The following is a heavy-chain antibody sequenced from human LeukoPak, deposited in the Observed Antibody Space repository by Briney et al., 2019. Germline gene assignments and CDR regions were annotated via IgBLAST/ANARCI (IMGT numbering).Heavy chain of an antibody. CDR1: GGSISSYY. D-gene: IGHD1-26*01. CDR2: IYYSGST. J-gene: IGHJ6*03. CDR3: ARSREWEVRLSYYYMDV. Sequence: PSETLSLTCTASGGSISSYYWSWIRQPPGKGLEWIGYIYYSGSTDYNPSLKSRVTISVDTSRNQFSLKLSSVTAADTAVYYCARSREWEVRLSYYYMDVWGKGTPVTVSS. V-gene: IGHV4-59*01.